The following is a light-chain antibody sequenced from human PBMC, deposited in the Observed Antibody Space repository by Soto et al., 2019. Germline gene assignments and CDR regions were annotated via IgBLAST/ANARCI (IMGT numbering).Light chain of an antibody. CDR2: DAS. V-gene: IGKV3-15*01. J-gene: IGKJ4*01. Sequence: EILMTQSPATLSVSPGERATLSCRASQSVSTNLAWYRQSAGQAPRLLIYDASTRATGVPARFSGSGSGTEFTLTISSLQSEDFAAYYCQQYDNWPLAFGGGTKVEIK. CDR3: QQYDNWPLA. CDR1: QSVSTN.